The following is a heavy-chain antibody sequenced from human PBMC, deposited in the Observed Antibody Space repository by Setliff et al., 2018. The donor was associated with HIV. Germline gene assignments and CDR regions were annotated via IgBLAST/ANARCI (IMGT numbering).Heavy chain of an antibody. Sequence: SETLSLTCAVYGGSFSGYHWSWIRQSPGKGLEWIGEIDHSGSTDDNPSLKSRVTISLDTSKKQFSLKLSSVTAADTAIYYCARAVVPPRSRGFDLWGQGTMVTVSS. J-gene: IGHJ3*01. D-gene: IGHD2-15*01. V-gene: IGHV4-34*01. CDR3: ARAVVPPRSRGFDL. CDR1: GGSFSGYH. CDR2: IDHSGST.